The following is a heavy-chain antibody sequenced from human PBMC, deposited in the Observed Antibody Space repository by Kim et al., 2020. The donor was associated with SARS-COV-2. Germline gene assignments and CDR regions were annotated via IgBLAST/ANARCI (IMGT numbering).Heavy chain of an antibody. Sequence: SETLSLTCTVSGGSISSSSYYWGWIRQPPGKGLEWIGSIYYSGSTYYNPSLKSRVTISVDTSKNQFSLKLSSVTAADTAVYYCAREVTYSSSWFFDYWG. D-gene: IGHD6-13*01. CDR2: IYYSGST. CDR3: AREVTYSSSWFFDY. CDR1: GGSISSSSYY. V-gene: IGHV4-39*07. J-gene: IGHJ4*01.